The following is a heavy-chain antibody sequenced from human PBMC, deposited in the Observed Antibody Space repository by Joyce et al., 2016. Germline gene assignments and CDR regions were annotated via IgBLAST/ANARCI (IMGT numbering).Heavy chain of an antibody. CDR1: GFSVRISY. CDR3: VRNMATYDKIWGGGFDP. Sequence: EAELVQSGGGLIQAGGSLRLSCVGSGFSVRISYMSWVRQAPGKGLEWVTTIVVGGTTHYADSVKGRFTISRDNAKNAFYLYLSSLRVDDTAVYYCVRNMATYDKIWGGGFDPWGQGSLVTVSS. J-gene: IGHJ5*02. V-gene: IGHV3-53*01. CDR2: IVVGGTT. D-gene: IGHD3-9*01.